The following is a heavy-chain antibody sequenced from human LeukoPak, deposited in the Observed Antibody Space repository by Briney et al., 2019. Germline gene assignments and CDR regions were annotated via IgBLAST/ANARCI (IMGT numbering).Heavy chain of an antibody. Sequence: SETLSLTCTVSGESISGFYWTWIRQPPGKGLEWIGYIYYSGSTNYNPSLKSRVTISVDTSKNQFSLKLSSVTAADTAVYYCAREVEGYCSSTSCYGNYYYYMDVWGKGTTVTISS. J-gene: IGHJ6*03. CDR1: GESISGFY. V-gene: IGHV4-59*01. D-gene: IGHD2-2*01. CDR2: IYYSGST. CDR3: AREVEGYCSSTSCYGNYYYYMDV.